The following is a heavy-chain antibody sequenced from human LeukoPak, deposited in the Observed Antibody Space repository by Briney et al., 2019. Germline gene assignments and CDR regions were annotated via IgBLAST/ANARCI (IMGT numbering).Heavy chain of an antibody. V-gene: IGHV3-48*04. J-gene: IGHJ4*02. D-gene: IGHD2-21*02. CDR1: GFTFSSYS. CDR2: ISSSSSTI. Sequence: GGSLRLSCAASGFTFSSYSMNWVRQAPGKGLEWVSYISSSSSTIYYADSVKGRFTISRDNAKNSLYLQMNSLRAEDTAVYYCTRDEVVVTAIGRMDYWGQGTLVTVSS. CDR3: TRDEVVVTAIGRMDY.